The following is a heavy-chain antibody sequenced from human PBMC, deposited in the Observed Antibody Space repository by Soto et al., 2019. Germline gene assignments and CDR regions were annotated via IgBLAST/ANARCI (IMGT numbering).Heavy chain of an antibody. V-gene: IGHV5-51*01. Sequence: PGESLKISCKGSGYSFTSYWIGWVRQMPGKGLEWMGIIYPGDSDTRYSPSFQGQVTISADKSISTAYLQWSSLKASDTAMYYCARHFYGSGSYYTPRLDYWGQGTLVTV. J-gene: IGHJ4*02. D-gene: IGHD3-10*01. CDR2: IYPGDSDT. CDR3: ARHFYGSGSYYTPRLDY. CDR1: GYSFTSYW.